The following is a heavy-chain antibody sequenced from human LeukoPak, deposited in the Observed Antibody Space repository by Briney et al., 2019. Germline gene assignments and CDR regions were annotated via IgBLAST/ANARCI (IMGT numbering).Heavy chain of an antibody. CDR3: ARDGGIIRFGGQDV. Sequence: SVKVSCKASGGTFSSYAISWVRQAPGQGLEWMGRIIPILGIANYAQKFQGRVTITADKSTSTAYMELSSLRSEDTAVYYCARDGGIIRFGGQDVWGQGTTVIVS. J-gene: IGHJ6*02. D-gene: IGHD3-16*01. CDR2: IIPILGIA. CDR1: GGTFSSYA. V-gene: IGHV1-69*04.